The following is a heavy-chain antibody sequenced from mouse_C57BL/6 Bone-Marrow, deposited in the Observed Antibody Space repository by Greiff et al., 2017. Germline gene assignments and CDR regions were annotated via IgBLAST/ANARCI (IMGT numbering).Heavy chain of an antibody. CDR1: EYEFPSHD. D-gene: IGHD1-1*01. Sequence: EVQRVESGGGLVQPGESLKLSCESNEYEFPSHDMSWVRKTPEKRLELVAAINSDGGSTYYPDTMERRFIISRDNTKKTLYLQMSSLRSEDTALYYCARQDLFRTVVRFPFAYWGQGTLVTVSA. CDR3: ARQDLFRTVVRFPFAY. J-gene: IGHJ3*01. V-gene: IGHV5-2*01. CDR2: INSDGGST.